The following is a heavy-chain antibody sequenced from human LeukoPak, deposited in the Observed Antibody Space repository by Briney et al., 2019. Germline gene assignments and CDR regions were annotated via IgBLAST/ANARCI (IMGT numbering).Heavy chain of an antibody. CDR3: AKANYYDSSGYYQH. CDR2: ISWNSGSI. CDR1: GFTFSSYA. V-gene: IGHV3-9*01. J-gene: IGHJ1*01. Sequence: GGSLRLSCAASGFTFSSYAMHWVRQAPGKGLEWVSGISWNSGSIGYADSVKGRFTISRDNAKNSLYLQMNSLRAEDTALYYCAKANYYDSSGYYQHWGQGTLVTVSS. D-gene: IGHD3-22*01.